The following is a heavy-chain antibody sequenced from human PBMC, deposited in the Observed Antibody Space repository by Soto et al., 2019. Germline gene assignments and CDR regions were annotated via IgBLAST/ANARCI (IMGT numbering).Heavy chain of an antibody. J-gene: IGHJ4*02. Sequence: LVEYGGGLVYPGGSLTLSCVGSGFRFSEHSMNWVRQAPGKGLQWVSYISSSSDSTYYADSVKGRFTVYRDNAKNALFLQMNSLRDDDTATYYCARLPKGSLVTAWGQGVRVTVSS. D-gene: IGHD2-21*02. V-gene: IGHV3-48*02. CDR1: GFRFSEHS. CDR3: ARLPKGSLVTA. CDR2: ISSSSDST.